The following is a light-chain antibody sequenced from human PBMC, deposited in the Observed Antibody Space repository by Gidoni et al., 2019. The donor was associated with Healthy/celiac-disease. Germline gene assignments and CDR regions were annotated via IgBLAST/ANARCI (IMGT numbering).Light chain of an antibody. Sequence: QSVLPPPPPASGTPGQGVTISCSGSSSNIGSNTVNWYQQLPGTAPKLLIYSNNQRPSGVPYRFSGSKSGTSASLAISGLQSEDEADYYCAAWDDSLNGVVFGGGTKLTVL. CDR1: SSNIGSNT. CDR3: AAWDDSLNGVV. CDR2: SNN. J-gene: IGLJ2*01. V-gene: IGLV1-44*01.